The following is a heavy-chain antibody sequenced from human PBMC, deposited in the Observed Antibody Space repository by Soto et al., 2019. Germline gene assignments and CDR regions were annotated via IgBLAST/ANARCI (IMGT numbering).Heavy chain of an antibody. Sequence: PGGSLRLSCTASGFTFGDYAMSWFRQAPGKGLEWVGFIRSKAYGGTTEYAASVKGRFTISRDDSKSIAYLQMNSLKTEDTAVYYCTRDGTSNDFWSGYFGWFDPWGQGTLVTVSS. D-gene: IGHD3-3*01. CDR3: TRDGTSNDFWSGYFGWFDP. CDR2: IRSKAYGGTT. V-gene: IGHV3-49*03. J-gene: IGHJ5*02. CDR1: GFTFGDYA.